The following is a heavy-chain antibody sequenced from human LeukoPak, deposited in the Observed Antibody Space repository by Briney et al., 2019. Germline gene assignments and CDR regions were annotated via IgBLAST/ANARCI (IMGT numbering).Heavy chain of an antibody. CDR3: ARDFGGELLRTNWFDP. CDR2: ISGSGGST. V-gene: IGHV3-23*01. Sequence: GGSLRLSCAASGFTFSSYAMSWVRQAPGKGLEWVSAISGSGGSTYYADSVKGRFTISRDNSKNTLYLQMNSLRAEDTAVYYCARDFGGELLRTNWFDPWGQGTLVTVSS. CDR1: GFTFSSYA. D-gene: IGHD1-26*01. J-gene: IGHJ5*02.